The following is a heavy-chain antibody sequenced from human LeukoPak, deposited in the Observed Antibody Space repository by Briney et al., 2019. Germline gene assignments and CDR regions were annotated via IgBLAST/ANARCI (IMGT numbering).Heavy chain of an antibody. V-gene: IGHV4-38-2*01. Sequence: SETLSLTCAVSGYSISSGYYWGWIRQPPGKGLEWIGSIYHSGSTYYNPSLKSRVTISVDTSKNQFSLKLSSVTAADTAVYYCARAGFWSGYYTGGYYYYYMDVWGKGTTVTVSS. CDR1: GYSISSGYY. CDR3: ARAGFWSGYYTGGYYYYYMDV. CDR2: IYHSGST. J-gene: IGHJ6*03. D-gene: IGHD3-3*01.